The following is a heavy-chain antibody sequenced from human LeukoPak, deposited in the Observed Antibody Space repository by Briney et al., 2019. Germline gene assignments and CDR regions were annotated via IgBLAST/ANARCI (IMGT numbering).Heavy chain of an antibody. Sequence: GGSLRLSCAASGFTFSSYWMHWVRQAPGNGLVWVSRINSDGSSTSYADSVKGRFTISRDNAKNTLYLQMNSLRAEDTAVYYCARGGEVIRANAFDIWSQGTMVTVSS. D-gene: IGHD3-3*01. V-gene: IGHV3-74*01. J-gene: IGHJ3*02. CDR2: INSDGSST. CDR1: GFTFSSYW. CDR3: ARGGEVIRANAFDI.